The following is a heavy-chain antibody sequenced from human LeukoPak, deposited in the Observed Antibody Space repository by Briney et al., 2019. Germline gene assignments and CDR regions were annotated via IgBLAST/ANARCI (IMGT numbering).Heavy chain of an antibody. CDR3: ARGIDY. V-gene: IGHV4-59*01. Sequence: SETLSLTCTVSGGSISSYYWSWIRQPPGKGLEWIGYIYYSGSTNYNPFLKSRVTISVDTSKNQFSLKLSSVTAADTAVYYCARGIDYWGQGTLVTVSS. CDR2: IYYSGST. CDR1: GGSISSYY. J-gene: IGHJ4*02.